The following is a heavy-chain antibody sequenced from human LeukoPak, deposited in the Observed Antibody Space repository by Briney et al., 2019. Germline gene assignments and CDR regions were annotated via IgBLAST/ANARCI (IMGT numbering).Heavy chain of an antibody. CDR3: GRARDGYNVIDH. D-gene: IGHD5-24*01. J-gene: IGHJ4*02. Sequence: PSEALSLTCTVSGVSISNYYWSWIRQPPGKGLEWIAYIYSSGSPKYNPSLKSRITISVDMSKNQFSLRLSSVTAADTAIYYCGRARDGYNVIDHWGQGTLVTVSS. V-gene: IGHV4-59*01. CDR1: GVSISNYY. CDR2: IYSSGSP.